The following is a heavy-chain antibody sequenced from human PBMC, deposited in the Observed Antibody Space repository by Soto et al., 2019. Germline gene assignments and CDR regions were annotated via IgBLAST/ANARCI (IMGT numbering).Heavy chain of an antibody. CDR1: GFTFNNYA. J-gene: IGHJ4*02. CDR2: ISATGGST. V-gene: IGHV3-23*01. Sequence: PGGSLRLSCAASGFTFNNYAMNWVRQAPGKGLEWVATISATGGSTYYADSVKGRFTTSRDNSKNTLYLQMNGLRVEDTAVYYCAKDRLAGNFDYWGQGTQVTVS. CDR3: AKDRLAGNFDY.